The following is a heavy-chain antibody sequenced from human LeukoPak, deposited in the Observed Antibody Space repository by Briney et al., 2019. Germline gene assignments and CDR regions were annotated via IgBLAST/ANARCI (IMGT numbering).Heavy chain of an antibody. V-gene: IGHV3-7*01. CDR3: AMYYYDSSGFYPFGY. CDR1: GFTFSNYW. CDR2: IKQDRSEK. D-gene: IGHD3-22*01. J-gene: IGHJ4*02. Sequence: GGSLRLSCAASGFTFSNYWMSWVRQAPGKGLERVASIKQDRSEKYYVDSVKGRFTISRDNAQNSLYLQVNRLRGEDTAIYYCAMYYYDSSGFYPFGYWGQGTLVTVSS.